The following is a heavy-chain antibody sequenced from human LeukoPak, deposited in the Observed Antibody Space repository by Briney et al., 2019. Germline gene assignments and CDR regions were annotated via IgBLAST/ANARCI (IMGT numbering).Heavy chain of an antibody. J-gene: IGHJ4*02. D-gene: IGHD4-17*01. CDR1: GFTFSSYA. CDR2: ISYDGSNK. Sequence: PGGSLRLSCAASGFTFSSYAMHWVRRAPGKGLEWVAVISYDGSNKYYADSVKGRFTISRDNSKNTLYLQMNSLRAEDTAVYYCARDPGDYAFDYWGQGTLVTVSS. V-gene: IGHV3-30-3*01. CDR3: ARDPGDYAFDY.